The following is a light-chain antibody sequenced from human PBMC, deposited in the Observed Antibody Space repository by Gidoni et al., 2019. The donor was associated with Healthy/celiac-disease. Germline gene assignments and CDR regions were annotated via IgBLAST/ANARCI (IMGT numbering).Light chain of an antibody. CDR2: AAS. Sequence: DIQMTKSPSSLSASVVDRVTITCRASQRIISYLNWYQQKPGKAPKLLIYAASSLQSGVPSRFSGSGSATDFTLSISSLQPEDFATYYCQQSYSTPRSTFGQGTKLEIK. CDR3: QQSYSTPRST. J-gene: IGKJ2*02. V-gene: IGKV1-39*01. CDR1: QRIISY.